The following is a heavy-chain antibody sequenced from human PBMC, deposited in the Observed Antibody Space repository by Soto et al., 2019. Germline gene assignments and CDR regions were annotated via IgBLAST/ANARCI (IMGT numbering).Heavy chain of an antibody. CDR2: IYLGGSI. D-gene: IGHD3-16*02. CDR1: GASISSYY. CDR3: ARLVWSYRTWFAP. J-gene: IGHJ5*02. Sequence: SETLSLTCSVSGASISSYYYTWIRQTPGKGLEWIGYIYLGGSINYNPSFKSRVTISVDTSKNQFSLKLSSVTAADTAVYYCARLVWSYRTWFAPWGQGTLVTVSS. V-gene: IGHV4-59*08.